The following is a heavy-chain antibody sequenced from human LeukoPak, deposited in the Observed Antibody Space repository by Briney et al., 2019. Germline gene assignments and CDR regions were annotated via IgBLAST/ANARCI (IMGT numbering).Heavy chain of an antibody. V-gene: IGHV4-30-4*01. CDR3: ARLHRTTVAVLDY. CDR2: IYYSGST. CDR1: GGSTSSGDYY. D-gene: IGHD4-23*01. Sequence: SQTPSLTCTVSGGSTSSGDYYWSWIRQPPGKGLEWIGYIYYSGSTYYNPSLKSRVTISVDTSKNQFSLKLSSVTAADTAVYYCARLHRTTVAVLDYWGQGTLVTVSS. J-gene: IGHJ4*02.